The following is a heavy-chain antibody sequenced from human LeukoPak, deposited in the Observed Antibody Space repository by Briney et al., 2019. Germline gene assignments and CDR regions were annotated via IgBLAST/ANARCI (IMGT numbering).Heavy chain of an antibody. J-gene: IGHJ6*02. V-gene: IGHV3-23*01. CDR1: GFTFSNYA. CDR2: ISYSGGST. D-gene: IGHD1-26*01. CDR3: AKVRNSGNYVDGMDV. Sequence: PGGSLRLSCAASGFTFSNYAMSWVRQAPGKGLEWVSTISYSGGSTYYAESVKGRFIISRDNSKNTLYLQMNSLRAEDTAVYYCAKVRNSGNYVDGMDVWGQGTTVTVSS.